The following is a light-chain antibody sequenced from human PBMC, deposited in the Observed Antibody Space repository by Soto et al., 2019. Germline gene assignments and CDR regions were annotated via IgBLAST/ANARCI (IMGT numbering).Light chain of an antibody. V-gene: IGKV1-8*01. CDR2: AAS. J-gene: IGKJ4*01. CDR1: QVISSY. CDR3: QQYYSYPLT. Sequence: AIRMTQSPSSFSASPGDRVTITCRARQVISSYLAWYQQKPGKAPKLLIYAASTLQSGVPSRFSGSGSGTDFTLTISGLQSEDFATYYCQQYYSYPLTFGGGTKVDVK.